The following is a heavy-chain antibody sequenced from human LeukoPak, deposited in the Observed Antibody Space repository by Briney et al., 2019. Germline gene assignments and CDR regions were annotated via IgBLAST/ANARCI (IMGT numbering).Heavy chain of an antibody. J-gene: IGHJ5*02. CDR2: IYYTGTT. D-gene: IGHD3/OR15-3a*01. CDR3: ARQEIGLRSFDP. CDR1: GGSISSSSYY. Sequence: TSETLSLTCTVSGGSISSSSYYWGWIRQPPGKGLEWIGSIYYTGTTHYNPSLKSRVTISVDTSKNQFPLNLSSVTAADTAVYYCARQEIGLRSFDPWGQGTLVTVSS. V-gene: IGHV4-39*01.